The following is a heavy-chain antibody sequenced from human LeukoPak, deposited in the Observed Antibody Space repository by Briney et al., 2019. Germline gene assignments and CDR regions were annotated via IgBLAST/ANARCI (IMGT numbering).Heavy chain of an antibody. Sequence: GASVKVSCKVSVFTLADLSMHWVRQAPGKGLEWVGGFDRKNYDTIYAQRFRGRVTLTEDTSTGTAYMDLSSLSADDTAVYYCATGVFCATTTCPGYQHYYYFMDVWGKGTTVTVSS. V-gene: IGHV1-24*01. CDR1: VFTLADLS. J-gene: IGHJ6*03. CDR2: FDRKNYDT. CDR3: ATGVFCATTTCPGYQHYYYFMDV. D-gene: IGHD2-2*01.